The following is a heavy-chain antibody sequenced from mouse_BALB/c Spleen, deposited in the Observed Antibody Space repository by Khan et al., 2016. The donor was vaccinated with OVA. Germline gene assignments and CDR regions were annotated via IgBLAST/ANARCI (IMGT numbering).Heavy chain of an antibody. J-gene: IGHJ2*01. V-gene: IGHV1-34*01. CDR2: INPNIGTT. CDR3: TRSEGFDY. Sequence: VQLQHSGPDLVKPGSSVKISCKASGYSFTAYYMHWMRQSHGKSLEWIGRINPNIGTTDYNQRFTGKAILTVDKSSSTAYMELRNLTSEDSAVYYCTRSEGFDYWGQGTTLTVSS. CDR1: GYSFTAYY.